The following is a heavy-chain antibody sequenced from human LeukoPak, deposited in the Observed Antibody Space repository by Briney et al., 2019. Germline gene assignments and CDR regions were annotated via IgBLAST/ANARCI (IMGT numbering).Heavy chain of an antibody. Sequence: GGSLRLSCVASGFTFSDYAMNWVRQAPGKGLEWVSTFKTNQVYYAESVKGRFTISRDNSKNTLYLQMNSLRAEDAAVYYCANERSTLVSDAFDIWGQGTMVTVSS. J-gene: IGHJ3*02. CDR3: ANERSTLVSDAFDI. V-gene: IGHV3-23*05. CDR2: FKTNQV. CDR1: GFTFSDYA.